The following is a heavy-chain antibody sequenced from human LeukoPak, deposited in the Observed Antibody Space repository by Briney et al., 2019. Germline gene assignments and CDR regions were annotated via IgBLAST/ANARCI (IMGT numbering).Heavy chain of an antibody. Sequence: HPGGSLRLSCAASGFTFSTYAMHWVRQAPGKGLEWVAVISYDGSNKYYADSVKGRFTISRDNSKNTLYLQMNSLRAEDTAVYYCARTEIVVVVAATPRWFDPWGQGTLVTVSS. CDR2: ISYDGSNK. V-gene: IGHV3-30*04. CDR3: ARTEIVVVVAATPRWFDP. D-gene: IGHD2-15*01. J-gene: IGHJ5*02. CDR1: GFTFSTYA.